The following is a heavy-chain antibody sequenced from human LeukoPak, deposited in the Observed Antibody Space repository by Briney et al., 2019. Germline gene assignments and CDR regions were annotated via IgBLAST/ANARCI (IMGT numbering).Heavy chain of an antibody. V-gene: IGHV3-64D*06. Sequence: GGSLRLSCSASGFTFTDYAMHWVRQAPGKGLEYVSTISIDGGSKYYADFVKGGFSISRDNSKNTLHLQMSSLRAEDTAVYYCVKDREYSYDYWGQGTLVTVSS. CDR2: ISIDGGSK. J-gene: IGHJ4*02. CDR3: VKDREYSYDY. CDR1: GFTFTDYA. D-gene: IGHD5-18*01.